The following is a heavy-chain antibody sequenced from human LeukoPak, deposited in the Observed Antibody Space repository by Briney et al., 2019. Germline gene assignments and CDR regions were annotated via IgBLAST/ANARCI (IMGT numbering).Heavy chain of an antibody. V-gene: IGHV4-59*12. D-gene: IGHD2-2*01. CDR2: IYYSGST. CDR3: ARGRDIVVVPAAEFDY. Sequence: PSETLSLTCTVSGGSMSPYHWGWIRQPPGKGLEWTGYIYYSGSTNYNPSLKSRVTISVDTSKNQFSLKLSSVTAADTAVYYCARGRDIVVVPAAEFDYWGQGTLVTVSS. CDR1: GGSMSPYH. J-gene: IGHJ4*02.